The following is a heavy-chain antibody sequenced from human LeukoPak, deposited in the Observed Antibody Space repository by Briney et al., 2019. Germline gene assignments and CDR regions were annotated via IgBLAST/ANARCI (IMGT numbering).Heavy chain of an antibody. V-gene: IGHV3-53*01. Sequence: GGSPRLSCAASGFTFSSYWMHWVRQAPGKGLEWVSVFYSGGDRYYADSVKGRFTISRDNSKNTVYLQMNSLRPEDTAVYYCARNSVAGTGNYWGQGTLVTVSS. D-gene: IGHD6-19*01. CDR1: GFTFSSYW. CDR3: ARNSVAGTGNY. CDR2: FYSGGDR. J-gene: IGHJ4*02.